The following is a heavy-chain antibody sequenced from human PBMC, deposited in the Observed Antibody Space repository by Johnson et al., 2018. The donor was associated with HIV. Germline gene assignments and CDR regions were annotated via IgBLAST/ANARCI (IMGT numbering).Heavy chain of an antibody. J-gene: IGHJ3*02. CDR3: ARVPNDAFDI. CDR1: GFTFSSYA. CDR2: ISYDGSNK. V-gene: IGHV3-30-3*01. Sequence: VQLVESGGGVVQPGRSLRLSCAASGFTFSSYAMHWVRQAPGKGLEWVAVISYDGSNKYYADSVKGRFTISRDNSKNTLYLQMNSLRAEDKAVYYCARVPNDAFDIWGQGTMVTVSS.